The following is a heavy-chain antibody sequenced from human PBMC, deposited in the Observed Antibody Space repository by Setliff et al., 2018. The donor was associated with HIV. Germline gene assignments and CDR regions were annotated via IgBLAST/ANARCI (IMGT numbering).Heavy chain of an antibody. CDR1: GDSFSIYA. CDR3: AIEPQKGGYYYYYMDV. Sequence: SVKVSCQTSGDSFSIYAISWVRQAPGPGFEWMVQIVPNFGTPSYAQKFQGRVSITADDTTSTAYMELSSLRSDDTAVYYCAIEPQKGGYYYYYMDVWGKGTTVTVSS. D-gene: IGHD2-15*01. CDR2: IVPNFGTP. J-gene: IGHJ6*03. V-gene: IGHV1-69*13.